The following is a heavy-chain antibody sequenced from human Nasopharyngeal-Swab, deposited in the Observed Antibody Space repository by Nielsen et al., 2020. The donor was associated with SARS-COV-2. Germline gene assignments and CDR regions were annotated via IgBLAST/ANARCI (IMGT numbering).Heavy chain of an antibody. V-gene: IGHV4-34*01. CDR1: GGSFSGYY. CDR2: INHSGST. J-gene: IGHJ3*02. Sequence: GSLRLSCAVYGGSFSGYYWSWIRQPPGKGLEWIGEINHSGSTNYNPSLKSRIAISVDTSKNQFSLKLSSVTAADAAVYYCARLYDYVWGSYRYTSVVGAFDIWGQGTMVTVSS. D-gene: IGHD3-16*02. CDR3: ARLYDYVWGSYRYTSVVGAFDI.